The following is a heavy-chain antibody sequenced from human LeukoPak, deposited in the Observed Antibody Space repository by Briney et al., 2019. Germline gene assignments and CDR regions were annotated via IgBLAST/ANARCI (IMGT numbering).Heavy chain of an antibody. CDR2: ISYDGSNK. CDR3: AKNGDRGAFCSGGTCYPYYYYYMDV. V-gene: IGHV3-30*04. D-gene: IGHD2-15*01. Sequence: GGSLRLSCAASGFTFSSYAMHWVRQAPGKGLEWVAVISYDGSNKYYADSVKGRFTISRDNSKNTLFLQINGLRAEDTAVYYCAKNGDRGAFCSGGTCYPYYYYYMDVWGKGTTVTISS. CDR1: GFTFSSYA. J-gene: IGHJ6*03.